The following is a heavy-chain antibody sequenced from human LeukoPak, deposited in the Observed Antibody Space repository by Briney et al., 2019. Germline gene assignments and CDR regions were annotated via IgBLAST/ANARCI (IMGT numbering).Heavy chain of an antibody. CDR1: GGTFSSYA. CDR2: VSGSGAIA. D-gene: IGHD1-26*01. Sequence: SCKASGGTFSSYAMSWVRQAPGKGLEWVSTVSGSGAIAYYTDSDKGRFTISRDNSKNTLYLQMSSLTAKDTAVYYCAKDRSIGTYYTFDSWGQGTLVTVSS. V-gene: IGHV3-23*01. J-gene: IGHJ4*02. CDR3: AKDRSIGTYYTFDS.